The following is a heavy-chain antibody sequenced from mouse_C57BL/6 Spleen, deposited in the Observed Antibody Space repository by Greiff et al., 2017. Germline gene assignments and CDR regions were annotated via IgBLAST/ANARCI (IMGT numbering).Heavy chain of an antibody. CDR1: GYTFTTYW. CDR2: FHPYSGST. V-gene: IGHV1-64*01. D-gene: IGHD4-1*01. CDR3: AREGTGTGDY. J-gene: IGHJ2*01. Sequence: QVQLQQPGAELVKPGASVKLSCKASGYTFTTYWMHWVKQRPGQGLEWIGIFHPYSGSTNYNEKFKSKATLTVEKSSSTAYMQLSRLTSDDSAVYCGAREGTGTGDYWGQGTTLTVSS.